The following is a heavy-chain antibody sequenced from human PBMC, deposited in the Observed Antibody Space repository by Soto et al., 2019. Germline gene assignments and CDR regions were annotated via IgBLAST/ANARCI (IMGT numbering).Heavy chain of an antibody. V-gene: IGHV3-23*01. CDR2: ISGSDGRT. D-gene: IGHD5-18*01. Sequence: WGSLRLSCAASGFTFSSYAISFRGHSPWKGLEWVSTISGSDGRTYSTDSVKGRFTISRDNSRNTAYLQMNSLRVEDTAVYYCAKGVSQYTPLALFDYWGRGTLVTVS. CDR1: GFTFSSYA. CDR3: AKGVSQYTPLALFDY. J-gene: IGHJ4*02.